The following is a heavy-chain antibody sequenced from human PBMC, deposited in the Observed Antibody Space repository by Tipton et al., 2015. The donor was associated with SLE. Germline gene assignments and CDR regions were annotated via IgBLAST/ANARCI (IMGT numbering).Heavy chain of an antibody. V-gene: IGHV4-30-2*01. D-gene: IGHD1-26*01. J-gene: IGHJ6*02. CDR2: INLSGST. Sequence: TLSLTCSVSGGSVSVFGYYWSWIRQPPGKGLEWIGEINLSGSTNYDPSLKSRVTISVDMAKNQFSLKLSSVTAADTAVYYCARYSGCSVGYGMDVWGQGTTVTVSS. CDR1: GGSVSVFGYY. CDR3: ARYSGCSVGYGMDV.